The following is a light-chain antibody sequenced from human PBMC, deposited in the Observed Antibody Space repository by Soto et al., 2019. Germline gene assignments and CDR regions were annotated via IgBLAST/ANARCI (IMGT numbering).Light chain of an antibody. CDR2: GAS. CDR1: QSVSSN. V-gene: IGKV3-15*01. CDR3: QQYNNWPPT. Sequence: EIVFAQSPSTLSLSPGERATLSCRASQSVSSNLAWYQQTPGQAPRLLIYGASTRATGIPARFSGSGSGTEFTLTISSLQSEDFAVYYCQQYNNWPPTFGQGTRLEIK. J-gene: IGKJ5*01.